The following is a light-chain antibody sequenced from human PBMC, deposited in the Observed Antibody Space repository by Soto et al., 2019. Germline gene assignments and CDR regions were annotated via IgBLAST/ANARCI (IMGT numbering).Light chain of an antibody. V-gene: IGKV3-15*01. J-gene: IGKJ5*01. CDR3: QQYTSWPIT. CDR2: GIS. CDR1: QRVGSN. Sequence: ELVLTQSPVTLSVSPGERVTLSCRASQRVGSNYLAWYQQKPGQTPRLLIYGISARATGIPDRFSGSGYGTEFTLTISSLQSEDFAVYYCQQYTSWPITFGQGTPLEIK.